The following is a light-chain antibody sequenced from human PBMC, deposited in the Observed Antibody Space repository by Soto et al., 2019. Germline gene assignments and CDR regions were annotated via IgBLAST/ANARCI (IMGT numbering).Light chain of an antibody. V-gene: IGKV2-28*01. CDR1: QSLLHSNGYNY. CDR2: LGS. Sequence: DIVMTQSPLSLPVTPGEPASISCRSSQSLLHSNGYNYLDWYLQKPGQSPQLLIYLGSNRASGVPDRFSGSRSGTDFTLKISRVEAEDVGVYYCMQALQSPRTFGGGTKEEIK. J-gene: IGKJ4*01. CDR3: MQALQSPRT.